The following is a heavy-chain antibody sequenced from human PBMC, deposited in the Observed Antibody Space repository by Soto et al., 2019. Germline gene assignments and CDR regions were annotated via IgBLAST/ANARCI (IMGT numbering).Heavy chain of an antibody. D-gene: IGHD6-19*01. J-gene: IGHJ3*02. CDR2: IDPSDSYT. CDR3: ARHNQGYSSGGDAFDI. CDR1: GYSFTSYW. Sequence: KNPGESLKISCKGSGYSFTSYWISWVRQMPGKGLEWMGRIDPSDSYTNYSPSFQGHVTISADKSISTAYLQWSSLKASDTAMYYCARHNQGYSSGGDAFDIWGQGTMVTVSS. V-gene: IGHV5-10-1*01.